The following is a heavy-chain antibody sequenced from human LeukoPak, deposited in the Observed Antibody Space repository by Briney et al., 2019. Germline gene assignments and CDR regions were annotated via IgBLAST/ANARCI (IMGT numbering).Heavy chain of an antibody. CDR3: AKDSKIVGATFRSYHYMDV. Sequence: PGGSLRLSCAASGFTFSSSAMSWVRQAPGKGLEWVSAIRGSGDRTHYADSVKGRFTISRDNSKNTLYLQMNSLRAEDTAVYYCAKDSKIVGATFRSYHYMDVWGKGTAVTVSS. CDR1: GFTFSSSA. CDR2: IRGSGDRT. V-gene: IGHV3-23*01. J-gene: IGHJ6*03. D-gene: IGHD1-26*01.